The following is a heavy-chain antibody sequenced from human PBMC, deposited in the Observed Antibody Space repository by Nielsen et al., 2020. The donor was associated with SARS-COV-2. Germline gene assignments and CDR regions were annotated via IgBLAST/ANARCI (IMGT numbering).Heavy chain of an antibody. V-gene: IGHV1-46*01. J-gene: IGHJ6*02. CDR1: RYTFTSYY. CDR2: INPSGGST. Sequence: SVKVSCKASRYTFTSYYMHWVRQAPGQGLEWMGIINPSGGSTSYAQKFQGRVTMTRDTSTSTVYMELSSLRSEDTAVYYCARDLTVVTASPYSYYYGMDVWGQGTTVTVSS. D-gene: IGHD2-21*02. CDR3: ARDLTVVTASPYSYYYGMDV.